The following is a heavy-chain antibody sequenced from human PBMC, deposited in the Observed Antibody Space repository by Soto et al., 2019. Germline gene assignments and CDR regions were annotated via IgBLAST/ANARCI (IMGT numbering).Heavy chain of an antibody. CDR2: INAGNGNT. CDR1: GYTFTSYA. D-gene: IGHD6-13*01. J-gene: IGHJ6*02. V-gene: IGHV1-3*01. Sequence: ASVKVSCKASGYTFTSYAMHWVRQAPGQRLEWMGWINAGNGNTKYSQKFQGRVTITRDTSASTAYMELSSLRSEDTAVYYCARSGIAARFHSMDVWGQGSTVTVSS. CDR3: ARSGIAARFHSMDV.